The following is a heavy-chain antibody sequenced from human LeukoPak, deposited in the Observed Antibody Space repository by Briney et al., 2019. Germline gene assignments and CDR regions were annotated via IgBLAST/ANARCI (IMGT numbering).Heavy chain of an antibody. D-gene: IGHD6-6*01. CDR3: SNWVEGARPPLDY. CDR2: ISNSGRNT. CDR1: GFSFRSYA. V-gene: IGHV3-23*01. J-gene: IGHJ4*02. Sequence: PGGALRLSCSPSGFSFRSYALPGVRQAPGTGLGWVSAISNSGRNTYYADSVKGRFTISRDNTKNTLYLEMNSLRAEDTAVYYCSNWVEGARPPLDYWGQGALVTVSS.